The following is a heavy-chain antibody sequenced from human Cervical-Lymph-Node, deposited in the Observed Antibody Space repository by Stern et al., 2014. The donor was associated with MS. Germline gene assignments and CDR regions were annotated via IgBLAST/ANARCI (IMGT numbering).Heavy chain of an antibody. V-gene: IGHV3-30*18. CDR1: GFSFTFSPYD. J-gene: IGHJ6*02. CDR2: MSYDGNNK. D-gene: IGHD2-15*01. Sequence: VQLVESGGGVVQPGRSLTLSCSTSGFSFTFSPYDMHWVRQAPGKGLEWVAVMSYDGNNKNYADSVKGRFIISRDISKNTLYLQMNSLRVEDTAVYYCAKSGGVVNFQSYYYGMDVWGQGTTVTVSS. CDR3: AKSGGVVNFQSYYYGMDV.